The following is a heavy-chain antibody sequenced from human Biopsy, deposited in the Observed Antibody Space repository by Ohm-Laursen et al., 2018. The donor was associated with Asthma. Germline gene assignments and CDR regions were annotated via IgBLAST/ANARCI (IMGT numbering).Heavy chain of an antibody. CDR3: ASDRYHSDSRDLLDY. D-gene: IGHD3-22*01. CDR2: IYYSVST. CDR1: GASITSGVYY. Sequence: TLSLTCTVSGASITSGVYYWSWIRQHPGKGLEWIGYIYYSVSTFYNPSLKSRVTMSVDTSKNQFSLKLNSVTAADTAVYYCASDRYHSDSRDLLDYWGQGTLVTVSS. V-gene: IGHV4-31*03. J-gene: IGHJ4*02.